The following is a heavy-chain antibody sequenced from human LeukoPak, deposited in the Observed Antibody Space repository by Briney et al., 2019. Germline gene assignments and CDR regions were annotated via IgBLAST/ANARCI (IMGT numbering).Heavy chain of an antibody. D-gene: IGHD5-12*01. V-gene: IGHV3-7*01. J-gene: IGHJ4*02. CDR2: LHPDGSER. CDR3: ARGGYSFDY. CDR1: GFTFTQYW. Sequence: GGSLRLSCVASGFTFTQYWMTWVRQAPGKGLVWVARLHPDGSERNYVGSVEGRFTVFGDNAKSSLFLQMHSLRVEDTAVYYCARGGYSFDYLGQGTLVTVPS.